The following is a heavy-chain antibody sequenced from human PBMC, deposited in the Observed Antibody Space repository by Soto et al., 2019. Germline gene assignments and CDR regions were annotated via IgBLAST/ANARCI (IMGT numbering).Heavy chain of an antibody. Sequence: NPGGSLRLSSAASGFTFSSYSMNWVRQAPGRGLEWVSSISSSSSYIYYADSVKGRFTISRDNAKNSLYLQMNSLRAEDTAGYYCARDYSGSYSGAFDICGQGTMVTVSS. J-gene: IGHJ3*02. V-gene: IGHV3-21*01. CDR3: ARDYSGSYSGAFDI. D-gene: IGHD1-26*01. CDR1: GFTFSSYS. CDR2: ISSSSSYI.